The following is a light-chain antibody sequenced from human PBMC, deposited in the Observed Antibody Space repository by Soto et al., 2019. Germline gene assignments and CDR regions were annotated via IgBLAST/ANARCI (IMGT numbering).Light chain of an antibody. J-gene: IGKJ1*01. CDR3: MQNTHWPRT. V-gene: IGKV2-30*01. CDR2: NVS. CDR1: QALVYGDGNTY. Sequence: DVVLTQSPLSLPVTLGQPASISCTSSQALVYGDGNTYLIWVQQRPGQSPRGLIYNVSRRDSGVPDRFSGSGSGTDFTLKISRVVAEDVGIYYCMQNTHWPRTFGQGTKVEIK.